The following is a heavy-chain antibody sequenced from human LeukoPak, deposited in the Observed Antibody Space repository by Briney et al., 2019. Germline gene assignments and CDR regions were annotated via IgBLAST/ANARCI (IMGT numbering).Heavy chain of an antibody. D-gene: IGHD4-17*01. CDR1: VSSILEYF. Sequence: PSETLSLTCIFSVSSILEYFWSELRQPPGQELAGIGYVFDSGGDNYNPSLKSRVTISVDTSKNQFSVKLGSVTAADTAVYYCAAALGRYGDYSRGYYFDYWGQGTLVTVSS. CDR3: AAALGRYGDYSRGYYFDY. J-gene: IGHJ4*02. CDR2: VFDSGGD. V-gene: IGHV4-59*13.